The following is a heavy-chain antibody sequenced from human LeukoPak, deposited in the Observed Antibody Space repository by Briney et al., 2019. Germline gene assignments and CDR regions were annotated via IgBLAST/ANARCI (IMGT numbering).Heavy chain of an antibody. J-gene: IGHJ4*02. V-gene: IGHV3-30-3*01. Sequence: PGGSLRLSCAASGFTFSSYAMHWVRQAPGKGLEGVAVISYDGSNKYYADSVKGRFTISRDNSKNTLYLQMNSLRAEDTAVYYCARASGYGDYHPPNDYWGQGTLVTVSS. CDR2: ISYDGSNK. CDR3: ARASGYGDYHPPNDY. CDR1: GFTFSSYA. D-gene: IGHD4-17*01.